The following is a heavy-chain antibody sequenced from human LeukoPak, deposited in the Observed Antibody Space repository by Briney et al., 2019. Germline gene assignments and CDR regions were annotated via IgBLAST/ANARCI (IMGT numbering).Heavy chain of an antibody. CDR3: ARDRVAAAGTNWFDP. CDR1: GFTFSSYW. J-gene: IGHJ5*02. CDR2: IRQDGSEK. D-gene: IGHD6-13*01. V-gene: IGHV3-7*03. Sequence: GGSLRLSCAASGFTFSSYWMSWVRQAPGKGLEWVANIRQDGSEKYYVDSVKGRFTISRDNAKNSLYLQMNSLRAEDTAVYYCARDRVAAAGTNWFDPWGQGTLVTVSS.